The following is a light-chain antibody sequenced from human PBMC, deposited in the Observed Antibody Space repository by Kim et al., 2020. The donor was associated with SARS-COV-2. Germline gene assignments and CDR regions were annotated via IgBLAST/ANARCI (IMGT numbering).Light chain of an antibody. CDR3: QQYNNCPLT. Sequence: GCPGERASLACWASQSVSSNLAWYKQKPGQSPRLLIYGASTMATGIPARFSGSGSGTEFTLTISSLQSEDFSVYYCQQYNNCPLTFGGGTKVDIK. CDR2: GAS. J-gene: IGKJ4*01. CDR1: QSVSSN. V-gene: IGKV3-15*01.